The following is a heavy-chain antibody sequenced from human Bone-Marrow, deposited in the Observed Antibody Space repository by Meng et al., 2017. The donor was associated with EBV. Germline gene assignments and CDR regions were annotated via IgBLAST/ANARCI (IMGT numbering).Heavy chain of an antibody. CDR3: ARDNGDTMTNPYFDY. V-gene: IGHV1-69*01. J-gene: IGHJ4*02. Sequence: QVLRGRAGARMTQPGSSGRVSSKASDGTLNNFAINWVRQAPGEGLGWMGGIIPVLGATNYADNFQGRMKIIADESTNTAYMELSKLTPADTALYYCARDNGDTMTNPYFDYWGQGTLVTVSS. D-gene: IGHD2-21*01. CDR2: IIPVLGAT. CDR1: DGTLNNFA.